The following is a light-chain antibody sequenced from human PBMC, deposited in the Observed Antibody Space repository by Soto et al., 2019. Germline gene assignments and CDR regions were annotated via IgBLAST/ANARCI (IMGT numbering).Light chain of an antibody. V-gene: IGLV2-8*01. CDR1: SSDVGGYNF. Sequence: QSDLKQPPYASGSPGHSVTISCTGTSSDVGGYNFVSWYQQHPGKAPKLIIYEVTKRPSGVPDRFSGSKSGNTASLTVSGLQAEDEADYYCSSYSGTNNYVFGTGTEVIVL. J-gene: IGLJ1*01. CDR2: EVT. CDR3: SSYSGTNNYV.